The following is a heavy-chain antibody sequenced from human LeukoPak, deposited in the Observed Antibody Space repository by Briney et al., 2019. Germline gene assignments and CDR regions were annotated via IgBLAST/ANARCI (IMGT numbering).Heavy chain of an antibody. CDR2: IFYPGST. Sequence: SETLSLTCTVSGGSISSSAYYWGWIRQPPGKGLEWIGSIFYPGSTYYNPSLKSRVTISVDTSKNQFSLKLSSVTAADTAVYYCARLRTGIAGFDYWGQGTLVTVSS. CDR3: ARLRTGIAGFDY. D-gene: IGHD6-13*01. J-gene: IGHJ4*02. CDR1: GGSISSSAYY. V-gene: IGHV4-39*07.